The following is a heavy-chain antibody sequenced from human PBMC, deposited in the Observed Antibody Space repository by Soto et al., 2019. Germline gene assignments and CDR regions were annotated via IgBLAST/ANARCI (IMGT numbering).Heavy chain of an antibody. Sequence: QVQLVQSGAEVKKPGSSVKVSCKASGGTFSSYTISWVRQAPGQGLEWMGRIIPILGIANYAQKFQGRVTITADKSTSTAYMELRSLRSEDTAVYYCAGIPGGDCYSCDWGQGTLVTVSS. CDR2: IIPILGIA. D-gene: IGHD2-21*02. CDR1: GGTFSSYT. CDR3: AGIPGGDCYSCD. J-gene: IGHJ4*02. V-gene: IGHV1-69*02.